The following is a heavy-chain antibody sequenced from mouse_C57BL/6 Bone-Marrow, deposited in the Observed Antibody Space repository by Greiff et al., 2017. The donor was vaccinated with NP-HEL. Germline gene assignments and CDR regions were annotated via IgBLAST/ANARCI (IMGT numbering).Heavy chain of an antibody. CDR1: GFTFSSYA. D-gene: IGHD1-1*01. Sequence: EVQLVESGGGLVKPGGSLKLSCAASGFTFSSYAMSWVRQTPEKRLEWVATISDGGSYTYYPDNVKGRFTISRDNAKNNLYLQMSHLKSEDTAMYYCARDGGTTVVAHYYAMDYWGQGTSVTVSS. CDR2: ISDGGSYT. J-gene: IGHJ4*01. CDR3: ARDGGTTVVAHYYAMDY. V-gene: IGHV5-4*01.